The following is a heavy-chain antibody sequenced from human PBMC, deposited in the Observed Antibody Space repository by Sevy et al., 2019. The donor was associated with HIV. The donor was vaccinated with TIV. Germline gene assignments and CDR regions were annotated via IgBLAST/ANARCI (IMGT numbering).Heavy chain of an antibody. CDR1: GGTFSTYA. J-gene: IGHJ4*02. Sequence: ASVKVSCKASGGTFSTYAFSWVQQAPGQGLEWMGGIIPVFGTPNYAQKFQGRLTMTADESTSTVYMELSSLRSEDTAIYYCAREIAVAAKTPFGYWGQGTLVTVSS. D-gene: IGHD6-19*01. V-gene: IGHV1-69*13. CDR2: IIPVFGTP. CDR3: AREIAVAAKTPFGY.